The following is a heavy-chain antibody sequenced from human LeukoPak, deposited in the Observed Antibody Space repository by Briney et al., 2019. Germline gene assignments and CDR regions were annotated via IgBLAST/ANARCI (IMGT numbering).Heavy chain of an antibody. D-gene: IGHD2-15*01. CDR2: IYYSGST. Sequence: SETLSLTCTVSGGSISSYYWSWIRQPPGKGLEWIGYIYYSGSTNYNPSLKSRVTIPVDTSKNQFSLKLSSVTAADTAVYYCAREDPYCSGGSCYFDYWGQGTLVTVSS. CDR1: GGSISSYY. V-gene: IGHV4-59*01. J-gene: IGHJ4*02. CDR3: AREDPYCSGGSCYFDY.